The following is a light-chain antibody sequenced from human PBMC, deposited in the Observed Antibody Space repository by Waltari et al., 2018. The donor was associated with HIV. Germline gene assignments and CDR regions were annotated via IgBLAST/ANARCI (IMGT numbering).Light chain of an antibody. Sequence: SYELTQPPSVSVSPGQTARITCSGDALPKQDAYWYQQKPGQAPVLVIYKDTGRPSGIPERFSGSSSGTTVTLTISGVQAEDEADYYCQSPDSSGPWVFGGGTKLTVL. CDR1: ALPKQD. CDR3: QSPDSSGPWV. V-gene: IGLV3-25*03. CDR2: KDT. J-gene: IGLJ3*02.